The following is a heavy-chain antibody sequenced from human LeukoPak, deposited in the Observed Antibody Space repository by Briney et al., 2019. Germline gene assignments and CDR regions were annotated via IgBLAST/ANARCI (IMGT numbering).Heavy chain of an antibody. D-gene: IGHD1-1*01. Sequence: PGGSLRLSCAASGFNFSSYAMKWVRQAPGKGLEWVSAISGSSRSTYYADSVKGRFTISRDNSKNTLYLQMNSLSAEDTAVFYCAAERGHEDYWGQGTLVTVSS. J-gene: IGHJ4*02. CDR2: ISGSSRST. V-gene: IGHV3-23*01. CDR1: GFNFSSYA. CDR3: AAERGHEDY.